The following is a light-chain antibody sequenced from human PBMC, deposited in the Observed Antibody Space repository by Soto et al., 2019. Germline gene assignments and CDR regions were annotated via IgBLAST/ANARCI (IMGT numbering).Light chain of an antibody. J-gene: IGKJ5*01. CDR1: QSVTTY. V-gene: IGKV3-20*01. CDR3: QQYGSSPTIT. CDR2: DAS. Sequence: EIVLTQSPGTLSLSPGERATLSCRASQSVTTYLAWYQQKPCQAPRLLIYDASSRATGIPDRFSGSGSGTDFTLTISRLEPEDFAVYYCQQYGSSPTITFGQGTRLEIK.